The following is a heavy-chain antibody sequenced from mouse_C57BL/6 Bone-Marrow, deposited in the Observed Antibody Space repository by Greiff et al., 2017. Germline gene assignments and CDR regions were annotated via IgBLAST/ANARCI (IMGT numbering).Heavy chain of an antibody. CDR1: GFTFSDYG. CDR2: ISSGSSTI. CDR3: ARPSTTVVPFAY. J-gene: IGHJ3*01. Sequence: EVQLVESGGGLVKPGGSLKLSCAASGFTFSDYGMHWVRQAPEKGLEWVAYISSGSSTIYYADTVKGRFTISRDNAKNTLFLQMTSLRSEDTAMYYCARPSTTVVPFAYWGQGTLVTVSA. V-gene: IGHV5-17*01. D-gene: IGHD1-1*01.